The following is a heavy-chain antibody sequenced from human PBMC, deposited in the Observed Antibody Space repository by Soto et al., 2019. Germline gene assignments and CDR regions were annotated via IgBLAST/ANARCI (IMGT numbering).Heavy chain of an antibody. V-gene: IGHV4-31*03. D-gene: IGHD5-18*01. CDR1: GGSISSGGYY. Sequence: QVQLQESGPGLVKPSQTLSLTCTVSGGSISSGGYYWSWIRQHPGKGLEWIGYIYYSGSTYYNPSLKSRVTISVDPSKNQFSLKLSSVTAADTAVYYCARDTPRGYSYGSFDYWGQGTLVTVSS. CDR3: ARDTPRGYSYGSFDY. J-gene: IGHJ4*02. CDR2: IYYSGST.